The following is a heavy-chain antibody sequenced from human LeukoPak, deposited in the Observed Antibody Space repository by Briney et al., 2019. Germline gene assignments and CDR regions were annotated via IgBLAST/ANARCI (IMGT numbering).Heavy chain of an antibody. CDR1: GYTFTGYY. Sequence: ASVKVSCKASGYTFTGYYMHWVRQAPGQGLEWMGWINPNSGGTNYAQKFQGRVTMTRDTSISTAYMELSRLRSDDTAVYYCARMGKYDFWSGSPSXFDYWGQGTLVTVSS. CDR3: ARMGKYDFWSGSPSXFDY. J-gene: IGHJ4*02. D-gene: IGHD3-3*01. CDR2: INPNSGGT. V-gene: IGHV1-2*02.